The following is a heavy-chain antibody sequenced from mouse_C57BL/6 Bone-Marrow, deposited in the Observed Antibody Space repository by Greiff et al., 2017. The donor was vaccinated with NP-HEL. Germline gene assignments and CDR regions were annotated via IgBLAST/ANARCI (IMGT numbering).Heavy chain of an antibody. CDR2: IYPGDGDT. Sequence: QVQLQQSGAELVKPGASVKISCKASGYAFSSYWMNWVKQRPGKGLAWIGQIYPGDGDTNYNGKFKDKASLTADKSSSPAYMQLSSLTSEDAAVYFCARGAYWGQGTLVTVSA. J-gene: IGHJ3*01. CDR3: ARGAY. CDR1: GYAFSSYW. V-gene: IGHV1-80*01.